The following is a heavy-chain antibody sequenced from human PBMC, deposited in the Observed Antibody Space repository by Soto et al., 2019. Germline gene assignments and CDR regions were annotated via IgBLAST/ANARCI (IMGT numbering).Heavy chain of an antibody. CDR3: ANRTYPQAD. CDR1: GFTFNTYG. Sequence: QVQLVESGGGVVQPGKSLRLSCAASGFTFNTYGMHWVRQAPGKGPEWVAVISNDGSNKYYADSVKGRFTISRDNSKNPLQLQKNSPRAEDTAVYYCANRTYPQADWGQGTLVTVSS. J-gene: IGHJ4*02. CDR2: ISNDGSNK. V-gene: IGHV3-30*18.